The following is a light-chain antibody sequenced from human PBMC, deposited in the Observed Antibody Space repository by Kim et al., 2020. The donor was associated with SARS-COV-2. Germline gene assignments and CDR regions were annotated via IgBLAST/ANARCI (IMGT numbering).Light chain of an antibody. CDR2: RTD. CDR3: ASWDDSLIGPV. CDR1: TSNIRANY. V-gene: IGLV1-47*01. Sequence: GQTVTISCSGSTSNIRANYVFWYRQFPGTAPNLLISRTDERPSGVPDRFSGSKSGTSASLAISGLRAEDEADYYCASWDDSLIGPVFGDGTQLTVL. J-gene: IGLJ2*01.